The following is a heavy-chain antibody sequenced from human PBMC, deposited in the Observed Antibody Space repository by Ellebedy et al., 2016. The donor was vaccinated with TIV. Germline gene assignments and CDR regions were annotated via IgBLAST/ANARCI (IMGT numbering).Heavy chain of an antibody. J-gene: IGHJ4*02. CDR3: AREGYSSGWRFDY. V-gene: IGHV1-69*13. Sequence: AASVKVSCKASGGTFSSYAISWVRQAPGQGLEWMGGIIPIFGTANYAQKFQGRVTITADESTSTAYMELSSLRSEDTAVYYCAREGYSSGWRFDYWGQGTLVTVSS. D-gene: IGHD6-19*01. CDR1: GGTFSSYA. CDR2: IIPIFGTA.